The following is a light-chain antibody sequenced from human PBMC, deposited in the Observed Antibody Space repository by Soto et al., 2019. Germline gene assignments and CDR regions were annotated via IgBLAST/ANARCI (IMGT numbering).Light chain of an antibody. J-gene: IGLJ1*01. CDR2: ANN. V-gene: IGLV1-40*01. Sequence: QSVLTQPPSVSGAPGQRVTISCTGSSSNIGAGYDVHWYQRLPGTATKLLIYANNNRPSGVPDRFSGSKSGTSASLAITGLQAEDEADYYCQSYDSSLGGSKVFGTGTKVTVL. CDR3: QSYDSSLGGSKV. CDR1: SSNIGAGYD.